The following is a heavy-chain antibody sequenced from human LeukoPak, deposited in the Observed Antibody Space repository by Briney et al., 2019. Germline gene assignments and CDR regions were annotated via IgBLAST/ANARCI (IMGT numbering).Heavy chain of an antibody. J-gene: IGHJ3*01. V-gene: IGHV4-59*01. CDR1: GGSISSYY. CDR3: ARISSSNWYNERGAFDV. Sequence: SETLSLTCTVSGGSISSYYWSWVRQPPGKGLEWIGFVYYTGSANYSPSLKSRVAISVDTSKNQFSLKLRSVTAADTAVYYCARISSSNWYNERGAFDVWGQGTMVTVSS. CDR2: VYYTGSA. D-gene: IGHD6-13*01.